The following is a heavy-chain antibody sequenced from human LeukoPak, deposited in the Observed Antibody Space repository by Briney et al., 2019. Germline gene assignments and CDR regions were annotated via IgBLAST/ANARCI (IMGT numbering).Heavy chain of an antibody. V-gene: IGHV3-33*01. CDR2: IWYDGSDI. CDR3: ARGPAALYYFDF. J-gene: IGHJ4*02. D-gene: IGHD2-2*01. Sequence: PGGSLRLSCAASGFTFSSYGMHWVRQAPGKGLEWVALIWYDGSDIYYADSVKGRFIISRDNSKNTLYLQMNTLRAEDTAVYYCARGPAALYYFDFWGQGTLVTVSS. CDR1: GFTFSSYG.